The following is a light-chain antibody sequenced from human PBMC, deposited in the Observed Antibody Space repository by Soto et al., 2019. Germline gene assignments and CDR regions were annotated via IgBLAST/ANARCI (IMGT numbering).Light chain of an antibody. V-gene: IGKV3D-15*01. J-gene: IGKJ5*01. CDR2: GAS. Sequence: EKLMTQSPANLSLSPGETATLSLRSRQSISNNLAWYQQKLGQAPRLLIYGASTRATGIPARFSGSGSGTEFTLTISSLKSEDFAVYYCQQYHNWHTITFGQGTRLEIK. CDR1: QSISNN. CDR3: QQYHNWHTIT.